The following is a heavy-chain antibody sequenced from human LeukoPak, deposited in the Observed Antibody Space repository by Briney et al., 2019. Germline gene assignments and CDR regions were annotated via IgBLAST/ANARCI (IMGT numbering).Heavy chain of an antibody. Sequence: SVKASCKASGGTFSSYAFSWVRQAPGQGLGWMGRIIPIIGTTNYPQKFQGRVTITTDESTGTAYMELRSLRSEDTAVYYCSRADDSSGYFDYWGQGTLVTVSS. CDR2: IIPIIGTT. V-gene: IGHV1-69*05. CDR1: GGTFSSYA. J-gene: IGHJ4*02. CDR3: SRADDSSGYFDY. D-gene: IGHD3-22*01.